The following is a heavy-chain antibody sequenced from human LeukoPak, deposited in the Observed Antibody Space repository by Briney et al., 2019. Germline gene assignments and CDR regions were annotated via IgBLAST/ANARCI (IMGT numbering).Heavy chain of an antibody. CDR3: AKSGGLSGSGRLAMDV. D-gene: IGHD3-10*01. J-gene: IGHJ6*02. CDR1: GFTFNSYA. V-gene: IGHV3-23*01. CDR2: ISGSGGST. Sequence: GGSLRLSCAASGFTFNSYAMTWVRQAPGKGLEWVSGISGSGGSTYYADSVKGRFTSSRDNSNNTLYVQMNSLRVEDTAVYYCAKSGGLSGSGRLAMDVWGQGTTVTVSS.